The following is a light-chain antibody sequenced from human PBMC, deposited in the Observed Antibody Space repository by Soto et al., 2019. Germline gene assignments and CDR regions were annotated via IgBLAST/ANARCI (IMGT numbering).Light chain of an antibody. CDR1: QSLVHSDGNTY. V-gene: IGKV2-30*02. J-gene: IGKJ2*01. CDR3: MQGTHSYT. CDR2: KVS. Sequence: DVVMTQSPLSLPVTLGQPASISCRSSQSLVHSDGNTYLSWFQQRPGQSPRRLIYKVSRRDSGVPDRFSGSGSGTGFTLKISRVEAEDVGVYYCMQGTHSYTFGQGTRLDIK.